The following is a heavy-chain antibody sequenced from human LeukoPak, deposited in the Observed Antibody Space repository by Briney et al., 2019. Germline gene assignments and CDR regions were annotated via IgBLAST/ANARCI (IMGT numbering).Heavy chain of an antibody. CDR3: ASSARPYYFDY. CDR1: GYTCTSYA. J-gene: IGHJ4*02. V-gene: IGHV1-3*01. D-gene: IGHD1-26*01. CDR2: INAGDGNT. Sequence: EASVKVSCKASGYTCTSYAMQWVPQAPGQRLEWMGWINAGDGNTKYSQKFQGRVTLTRETSPGTAYMELSSLRSEDTAVYYCASSARPYYFDYWGQGTLVTVSS.